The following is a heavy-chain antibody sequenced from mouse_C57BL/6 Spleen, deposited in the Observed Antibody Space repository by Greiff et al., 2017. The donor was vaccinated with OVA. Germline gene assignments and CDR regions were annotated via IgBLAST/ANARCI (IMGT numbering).Heavy chain of an antibody. CDR3: TQTAQATSYCDY. CDR2: IDPEDGDT. CDR1: GFTIKDYY. J-gene: IGHJ2*01. D-gene: IGHD3-2*02. Sequence: EVQLQQSGAELVRPGASVKLSCTASGFTIKDYYMHWVKQRPEQGLEWIGRIDPEDGDTEYAPKFQGKATMTADTSSNTAYLQLSSLTSEDTAVYYCTQTAQATSYCDYWGQGTTLTVSS. V-gene: IGHV14-1*01.